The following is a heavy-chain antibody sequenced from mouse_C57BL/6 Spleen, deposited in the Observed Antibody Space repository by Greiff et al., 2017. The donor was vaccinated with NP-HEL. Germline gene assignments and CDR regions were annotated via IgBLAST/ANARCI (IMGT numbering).Heavy chain of an antibody. CDR3: ARTIRYAMDY. CDR1: GYTFTSYW. V-gene: IGHV1-52*01. CDR2: IDPSDSET. J-gene: IGHJ4*01. D-gene: IGHD2-4*01. Sequence: VKLQQPGAELVRPGSSVKLSCKASGYTFTSYWMHWVKQRPIQGLEWIGNIDPSDSETHYNQKFKDKATLTVDKSSSTAYMQLSSLTSEDSAVYYCARTIRYAMDYWGQGTSVTVSS.